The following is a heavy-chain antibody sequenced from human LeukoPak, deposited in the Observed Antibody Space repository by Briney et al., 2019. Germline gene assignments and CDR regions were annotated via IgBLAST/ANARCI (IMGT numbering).Heavy chain of an antibody. CDR1: GGSISSGGYY. CDR3: ARDIAARRYFDY. D-gene: IGHD6-6*01. J-gene: IGHJ4*02. V-gene: IGHV4-31*03. CDR2: IYYSGST. Sequence: PSETLSLTCTVSGGSISSGGYYWSWIRQHPGKGLEWIGYIYYSGSTYYNPSLKSRVTISVDTSKNQFSLKLSSVTAADTAVYYCARDIAARRYFDYWGQGTLVTVPS.